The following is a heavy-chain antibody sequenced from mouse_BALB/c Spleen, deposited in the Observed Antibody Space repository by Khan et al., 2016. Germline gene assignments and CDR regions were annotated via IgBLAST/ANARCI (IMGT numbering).Heavy chain of an antibody. V-gene: IGHV3-2*02. D-gene: IGHD2-3*01. CDR3: VRLVIYDGYYGYAMVC. Sequence: EVQLQESRPGLVKPSQSLSLTCTVTGYSITSDYAWNWIRQFSGNKLEWMGYISYSGSTSYNPSLKSRISITRDTSKNQFFLQLNSVTTEDTATYYCVRLVIYDGYYGYAMVCRCQGTSVTVSS. CDR2: ISYSGST. CDR1: GYSITSDYA. J-gene: IGHJ4*01.